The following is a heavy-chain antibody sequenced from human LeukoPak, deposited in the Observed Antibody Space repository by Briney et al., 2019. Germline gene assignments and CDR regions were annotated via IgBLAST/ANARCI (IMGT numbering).Heavy chain of an antibody. J-gene: IGHJ3*02. V-gene: IGHV4-31*03. Sequence: KSSETLSLTCTVSGGSISSGGYSWSWIRQHPGKGLEWIGYIYYSGSTYYNPSLKSRVTISVDTSKNQFSLKLSSVTAADTAVYYCARDLGGGNDAFDIWGQGTMVTVSS. CDR2: IYYSGST. CDR3: ARDLGGGNDAFDI. CDR1: GGSISSGGYS. D-gene: IGHD4-23*01.